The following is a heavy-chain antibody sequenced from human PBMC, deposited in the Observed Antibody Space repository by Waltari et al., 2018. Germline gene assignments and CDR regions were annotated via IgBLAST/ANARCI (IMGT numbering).Heavy chain of an antibody. J-gene: IGHJ6*02. V-gene: IGHV4-39*01. CDR3: ASNRGTTVTSNYYYYGMDV. Sequence: QLQLQASGPGLVKPSETLSLTCTVSGGSISSSSYYWGWIRQPPGKGLEWIGSIYYSGSTYYNPSLKSRVTISVDTSKNQFSLKLSSVTAADTAVYYCASNRGTTVTSNYYYYGMDVWGQGTTVTVSS. CDR1: GGSISSSSYY. D-gene: IGHD4-17*01. CDR2: IYYSGST.